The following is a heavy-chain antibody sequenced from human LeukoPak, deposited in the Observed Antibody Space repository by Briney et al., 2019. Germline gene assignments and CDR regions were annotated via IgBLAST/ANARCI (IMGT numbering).Heavy chain of an antibody. V-gene: IGHV3-74*01. CDR3: ARGGPQSTSPADY. D-gene: IGHD2-2*01. Sequence: GGSLRLSCAASGFVFSSYWMHWVRQAPGKGPMWVSHINGERNSTSYADSVKGRFTISRDNAKNTLYLQMNTLRADDTAVYYCARGGPQSTSPADYWGQGTLVTVSS. CDR2: INGERNST. J-gene: IGHJ4*02. CDR1: GFVFSSYW.